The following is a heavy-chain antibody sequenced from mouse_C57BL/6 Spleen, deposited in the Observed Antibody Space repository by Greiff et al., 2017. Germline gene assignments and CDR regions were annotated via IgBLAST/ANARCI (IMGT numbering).Heavy chain of an antibody. CDR1: GFTIKDDY. V-gene: IGHV14-4*01. D-gene: IGHD3-2*02. CDR2: IDPEDGDT. CDR3: TLDSSGSSWFAY. J-gene: IGHJ3*01. Sequence: EVQLQQSGAELVRPGASVKLSCTASGFTIKDDYMHWVKQRPAQGLEWIGWIDPEDGDTEYASTFQGKATITADTSSNTAYLQLSSLTSEDTAVYYCTLDSSGSSWFAYWGQGTLVTVSA.